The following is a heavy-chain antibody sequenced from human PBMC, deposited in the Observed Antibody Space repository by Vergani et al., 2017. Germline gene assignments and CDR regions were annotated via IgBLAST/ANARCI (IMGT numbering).Heavy chain of an antibody. V-gene: IGHV1-69*01. Sequence: QVQLVQSGAEVMKPGSSVKVSCKASGGTFSSYAISWVRQAPGQGLEWMGGIIPIFGTANYAQKFQGRVTITADESTSTAYMELSSLRSEDTAVYYCASRDITIFGVVIIRGYYYYGMDVWGQGTTVTVSS. J-gene: IGHJ6*02. D-gene: IGHD3-3*01. CDR1: GGTFSSYA. CDR3: ASRDITIFGVVIIRGYYYYGMDV. CDR2: IIPIFGTA.